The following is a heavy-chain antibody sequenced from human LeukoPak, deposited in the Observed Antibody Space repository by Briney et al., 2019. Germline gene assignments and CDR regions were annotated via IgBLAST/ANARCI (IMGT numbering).Heavy chain of an antibody. J-gene: IGHJ4*02. CDR3: ARVRGGIWDYFDY. CDR2: ISSGSSYI. Sequence: PGGSLRLSCVVSGFTLSNYSMNWVRQAPGRGLEWVSSISSGSSYIYYADSAKGRFTISRDNAKNSLYLQMNSLRAEDTAVYYCARVRGGIWDYFDYWGQGTLVTVSS. CDR1: GFTLSNYS. D-gene: IGHD3-16*01. V-gene: IGHV3-21*01.